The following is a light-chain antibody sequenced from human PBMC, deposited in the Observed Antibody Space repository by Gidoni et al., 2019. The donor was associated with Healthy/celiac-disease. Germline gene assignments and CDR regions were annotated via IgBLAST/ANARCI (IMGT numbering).Light chain of an antibody. J-gene: IGLJ2*01. CDR3: AAWDDSLVV. CDR2: SNN. V-gene: IGLV1-44*01. Sequence: QSVLTQPPLASGTPGQRVTISCSGSSSNIGSNTVNWYQQLPGTAPKLLIYSNNQRPSGVPDRFSGSKSGTSASLAISGLQSEDEADYYCAAWDDSLVVFGGGTKLTVL. CDR1: SSNIGSNT.